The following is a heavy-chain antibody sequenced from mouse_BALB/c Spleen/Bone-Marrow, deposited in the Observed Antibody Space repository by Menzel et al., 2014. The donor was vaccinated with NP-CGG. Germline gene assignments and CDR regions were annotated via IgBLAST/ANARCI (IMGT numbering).Heavy chain of an antibody. D-gene: IGHD1-1*01. CDR3: APYYYGSSYGFYWYFDV. Sequence: VQLQQPGAELVKPGASVKLSCKASGYTFTSYWMHWVKQRPGQGLEWIGEINPSNGRTNYNEKFKSKATLTVDKSSSTAYIQLSSLTSEDSAVYYCAPYYYGSSYGFYWYFDVWGAGTTVTVSS. CDR1: GYTFTSYW. J-gene: IGHJ1*01. V-gene: IGHV1S81*02. CDR2: INPSNGRT.